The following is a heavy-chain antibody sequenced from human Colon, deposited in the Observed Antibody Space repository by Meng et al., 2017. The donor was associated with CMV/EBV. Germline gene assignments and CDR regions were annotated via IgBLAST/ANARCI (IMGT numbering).Heavy chain of an antibody. CDR3: AKASYYYGSGSSFDY. Sequence: SLKISCAASGFTFDDYAVHWVRQAPGRGLEWVSGISWNGGTLAYADSVKGRFTISRDNAKNALYLEMNSLRAEDTAVYFCAKASYYYGSGSSFDYWGQGTLVTVSS. V-gene: IGHV3-9*01. CDR2: ISWNGGTL. J-gene: IGHJ4*02. CDR1: GFTFDDYA. D-gene: IGHD3-10*01.